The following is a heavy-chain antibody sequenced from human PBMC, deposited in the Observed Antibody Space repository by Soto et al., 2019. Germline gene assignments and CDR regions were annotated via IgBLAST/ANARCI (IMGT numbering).Heavy chain of an antibody. CDR3: ARGERYSSSSGYYYGMDV. V-gene: IGHV4-31*03. D-gene: IGHD6-6*01. Sequence: SETLSLTCTVSGGSISSGGYYWSWIRQHPGKGLEWIGYIYYSGSTYYNPSLKSRVTISVDTSKNQFSLKLSSVTAADTAVYYCARGERYSSSSGYYYGMDVWGQGTTVTVSS. CDR1: GGSISSGGYY. J-gene: IGHJ6*02. CDR2: IYYSGST.